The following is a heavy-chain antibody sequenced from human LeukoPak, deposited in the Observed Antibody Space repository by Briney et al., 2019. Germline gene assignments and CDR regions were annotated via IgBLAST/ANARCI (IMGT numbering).Heavy chain of an antibody. CDR2: ISGSGGST. CDR3: ADQLLNY. CDR1: GFTFSSYG. J-gene: IGHJ4*02. Sequence: QAGGSLRLSCAASGFTFSSYGMSWVRQAPGKGLEWVSAISGSGGSTYYADSVKGRFTISRDNSKNSLSLQMNSLRAEDTALYYCADQLLNYWGQGTLVTVSS. D-gene: IGHD2-2*01. V-gene: IGHV3-23*01.